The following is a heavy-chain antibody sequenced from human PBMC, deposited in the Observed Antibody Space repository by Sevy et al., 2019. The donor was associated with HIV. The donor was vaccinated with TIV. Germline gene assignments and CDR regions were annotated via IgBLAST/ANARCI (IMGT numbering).Heavy chain of an antibody. J-gene: IGHJ5*02. D-gene: IGHD2-2*01. CDR3: ARDWCSSTSCYRSWFDP. Sequence: ASVKVSCKASGYTFTSYGISWVRQAPGQGLEWMGWISAYNGNTNYAQKLQGGVTMTTDTSTSTAYMELRSLRSDDTAVYYCARDWCSSTSCYRSWFDPWGQGTLVTVSS. CDR2: ISAYNGNT. V-gene: IGHV1-18*04. CDR1: GYTFTSYG.